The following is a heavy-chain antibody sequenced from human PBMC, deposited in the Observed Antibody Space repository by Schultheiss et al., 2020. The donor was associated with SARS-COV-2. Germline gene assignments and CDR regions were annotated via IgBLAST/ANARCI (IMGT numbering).Heavy chain of an antibody. CDR2: ISSSGSTI. CDR1: GFTFSSYE. Sequence: GGSLRLSCAASGFTFSSYEMNWVRQAPGKGLEWVSYISSSGSTIYYADSVKGRFTISRDNSKNTLYLQMNSLRAEDTAVYYCARVGRGGYSSSWYLGDYWGQGTLVTVSS. V-gene: IGHV3-48*03. CDR3: ARVGRGGYSSSWYLGDY. J-gene: IGHJ4*02. D-gene: IGHD6-13*01.